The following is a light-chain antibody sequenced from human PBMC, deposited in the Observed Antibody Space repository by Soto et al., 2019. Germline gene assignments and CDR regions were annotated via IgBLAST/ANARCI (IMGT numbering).Light chain of an antibody. Sequence: QSALTQPRSVSGSPGQSVTISCTGTSSDVGGYNYVSWYQQHPGKAPTLMIYDVGKRPSGVPDRFSGSKSDNTASLTTSGRQAEDEGDFYYCTYAGLYTRVFGTWTKLTVL. CDR3: CTYAGLYTRV. J-gene: IGLJ1*01. CDR2: DVG. V-gene: IGLV2-11*01. CDR1: SSDVGGYNY.